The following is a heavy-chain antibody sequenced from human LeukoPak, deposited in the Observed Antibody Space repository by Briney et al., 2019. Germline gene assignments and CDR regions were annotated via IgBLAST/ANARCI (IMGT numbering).Heavy chain of an antibody. J-gene: IGHJ5*02. CDR2: ISSSSSTI. V-gene: IGHV3-48*01. D-gene: IGHD6-13*01. CDR1: GFTFSSYS. Sequence: GGSLRLSCAASGFTFSSYSMNWVRQAPGKGLEWVSYISSSSSTIYYADSVKGRFTISRDNSKNTLYLQMNSLRAEDTAVYYCAHPTEYSSSWYGNWFDPWGQGTLVTVSS. CDR3: AHPTEYSSSWYGNWFDP.